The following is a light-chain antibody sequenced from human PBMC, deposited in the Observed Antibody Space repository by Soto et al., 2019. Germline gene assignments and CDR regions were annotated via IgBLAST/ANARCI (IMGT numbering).Light chain of an antibody. CDR2: RAS. CDR3: QQYNNWPHT. V-gene: IGKV3-15*01. CDR1: QSVSSD. J-gene: IGKJ2*01. Sequence: EIVMTQSPATLSVSPGERATLSCRASQSVSSDLAWYLQKPGQAPSLLVYRASTRATGMPARFSGSGSGTEFTLTISSLQSEDFAVYYCQQYNNWPHTFGQGTKLEIK.